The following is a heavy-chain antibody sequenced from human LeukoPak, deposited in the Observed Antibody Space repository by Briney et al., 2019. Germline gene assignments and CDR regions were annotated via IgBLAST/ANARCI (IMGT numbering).Heavy chain of an antibody. CDR2: ISSSSSYV. Sequence: KPGGSLRLSCAASGFTFSDFGMNWVRQAPGRGLEWVSSISSSSSYVYYADSVKGRFIISRDNAKNSLYLQVNSLRAEDTAVYYCARQYYDFWSGYYTADYYFDYWGQGTLVTVSS. D-gene: IGHD3-3*01. J-gene: IGHJ4*02. CDR1: GFTFSDFG. V-gene: IGHV3-21*06. CDR3: ARQYYDFWSGYYTADYYFDY.